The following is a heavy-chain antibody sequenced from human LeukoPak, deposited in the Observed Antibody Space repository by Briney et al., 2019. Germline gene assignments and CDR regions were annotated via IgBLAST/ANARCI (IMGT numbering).Heavy chain of an antibody. CDR3: ARRRSLVPAARNWFDP. D-gene: IGHD2-2*01. Sequence: SETLSLTCAVYGGSFSGYYWSWIRQPPGKGLEWIGEINHSGSTNYNPSLKSRVTISVDTSKNQFSLKLSSVTAADTAVYYCARRRSLVPAARNWFDPWGQGTLVTVSS. V-gene: IGHV4-34*01. CDR2: INHSGST. CDR1: GGSFSGYY. J-gene: IGHJ5*02.